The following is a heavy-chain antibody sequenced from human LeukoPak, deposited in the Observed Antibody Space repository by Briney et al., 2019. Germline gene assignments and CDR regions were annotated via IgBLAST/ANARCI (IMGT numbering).Heavy chain of an antibody. CDR2: ISWDSGSI. CDR3: ARAVVGATGY. Sequence: GGSLRLSCAASGFTFDDYAMHWVRQAPGKGLEWVSGISWDSGSIGYADSVKGRFTISRDNAKNSLYLQMNSLRAEDTAVYYCARAVVGATGYWGQGTLVTVSS. V-gene: IGHV3-9*01. J-gene: IGHJ4*02. CDR1: GFTFDDYA. D-gene: IGHD1-26*01.